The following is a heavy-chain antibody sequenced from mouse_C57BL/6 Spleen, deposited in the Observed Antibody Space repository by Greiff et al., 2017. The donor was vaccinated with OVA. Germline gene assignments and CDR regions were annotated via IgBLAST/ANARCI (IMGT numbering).Heavy chain of an antibody. Sequence: VKLQQPGAELVKPGASVKVSCKASGYTFTSYWMHWVKQRPGQGLEWIGRIHPSDSDTYYNQKFKGKATLTVDKSSSTADMHLSSLTSEDSAVDYCARRVTRAWFAYWGQGTLVTVSA. V-gene: IGHV1-74*01. D-gene: IGHD2-2*01. J-gene: IGHJ3*01. CDR3: ARRVTRAWFAY. CDR1: GYTFTSYW. CDR2: IHPSDSDT.